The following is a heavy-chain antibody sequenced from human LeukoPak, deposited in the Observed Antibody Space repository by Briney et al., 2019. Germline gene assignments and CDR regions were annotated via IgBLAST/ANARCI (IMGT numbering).Heavy chain of an antibody. CDR2: IKQDGSEK. V-gene: IGHV3-7*01. D-gene: IGHD1-26*01. Sequence: GGSLRLSCTVSGFTFSSYSMNWVRQAPGKGLEWVANIKQDGSEKNYVDSVKGRFTISRDNAKNSLFLQMNSLRAEDTAVYYCARPRDVGAKAFDCWGQGNLVTVSS. J-gene: IGHJ4*02. CDR3: ARPRDVGAKAFDC. CDR1: GFTFSSYS.